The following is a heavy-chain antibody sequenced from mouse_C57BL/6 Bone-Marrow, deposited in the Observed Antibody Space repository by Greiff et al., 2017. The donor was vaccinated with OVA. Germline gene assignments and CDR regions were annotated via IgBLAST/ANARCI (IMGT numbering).Heavy chain of an antibody. V-gene: IGHV1-54*01. CDR2: INPGSGGT. CDR3: ARGATRYFDV. D-gene: IGHD3-1*01. J-gene: IGHJ1*03. Sequence: VQGVESGAELVRPGTSVKVSCKASGYAFTNYLIEWVKQRPGQGLEWIGVINPGSGGTNYNEKFKGKATLTADKSSSTAYMQLSSLTSEDSAVYFCARGATRYFDVWGTGTTVTVSS. CDR1: GYAFTNYL.